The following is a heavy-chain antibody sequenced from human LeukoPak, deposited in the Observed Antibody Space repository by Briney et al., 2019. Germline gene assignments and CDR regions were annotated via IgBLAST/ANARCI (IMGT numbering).Heavy chain of an antibody. Sequence: SETLSLTCTVSGGSISSSSYYWGWIRQPPGKGLEWIGSIYYSGSTYYNPSLKSRVTISVDTSKNQFSLKLSSVTAADTAVYYCARIGVAARFALNWFDPWGQGTLVTVSS. CDR1: GGSISSSSYY. D-gene: IGHD2-15*01. CDR3: ARIGVAARFALNWFDP. J-gene: IGHJ5*02. V-gene: IGHV4-39*07. CDR2: IYYSGST.